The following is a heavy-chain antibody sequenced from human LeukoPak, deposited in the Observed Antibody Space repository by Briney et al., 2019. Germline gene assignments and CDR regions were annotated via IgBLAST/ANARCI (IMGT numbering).Heavy chain of an antibody. V-gene: IGHV1-2*02. CDR1: GYTFTGYY. CDR2: INPNSGGT. Sequence: ASVKVSCKASGYTFTGYYMHWVRQAPGQGLEWMGWINPNSGGTNYAQKFQDRVTMTRDTSITTAYMDMSRLRSDDTAVYYCARDGTPAFYYYMDVWGKGTTVTISS. J-gene: IGHJ6*03. CDR3: ARDGTPAFYYYMDV.